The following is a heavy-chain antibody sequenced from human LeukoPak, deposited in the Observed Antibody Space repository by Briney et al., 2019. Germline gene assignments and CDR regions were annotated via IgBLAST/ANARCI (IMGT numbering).Heavy chain of an antibody. CDR1: DGSISTYS. J-gene: IGHJ5*02. CDR3: ARRLLGIAGSVSWFDP. CDR2: IYYSGST. V-gene: IGHV4-59*08. Sequence: PSETLSPTCTVSDGSISTYSWSWIRQPPGKGLGWIGYIYYSGSTYYNPSLKSRVTISVDTSKNQFSLKLSSVTAADTAVYYCARRLLGIAGSVSWFDPWGQGTLVTVSS. D-gene: IGHD6-13*01.